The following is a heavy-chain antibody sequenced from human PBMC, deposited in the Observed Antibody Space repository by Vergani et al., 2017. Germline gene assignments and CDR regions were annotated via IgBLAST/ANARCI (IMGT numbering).Heavy chain of an antibody. CDR1: GFIFSSYW. CDR2: IKSDGSIT. CDR3: VRARCSGPCFMSNWFDS. J-gene: IGHJ5*01. Sequence: EVQLVESGGGLVQPGGSLRLSCAASGFIFSSYWMHWVRQSPEKGLVWVSRIKSDGSITNYADSVKGRFTISRDNAKNTLYLEMNSLRGDDTAIYYCVRARCSGPCFMSNWFDSWGQGTLVTVSS. V-gene: IGHV3-74*02. D-gene: IGHD5-12*01.